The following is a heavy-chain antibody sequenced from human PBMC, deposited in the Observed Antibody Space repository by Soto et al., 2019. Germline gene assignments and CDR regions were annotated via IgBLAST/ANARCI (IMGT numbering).Heavy chain of an antibody. J-gene: IGHJ5*02. CDR3: ARAISGYVT. Sequence: PGESLKISCKGSGYSFTSYWISWVRQAPGQRLEWMGWINAGNGNTRYSQKFQGRVTLTRDTSASTAYMDLSSLRSEDTAIYYCARAISGYVTWGQGTLVTVSS. D-gene: IGHD5-12*01. V-gene: IGHV1-3*01. CDR1: GYSFTSYW. CDR2: INAGNGNT.